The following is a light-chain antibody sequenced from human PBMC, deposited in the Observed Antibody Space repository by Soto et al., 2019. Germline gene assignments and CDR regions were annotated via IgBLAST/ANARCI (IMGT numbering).Light chain of an antibody. CDR1: FSDIAVFNY. CDR2: QVT. CDR3: NSYSSTNFYV. J-gene: IGLJ1*01. Sequence: QSALAQTASVSGSPGQSITISCTGSFSDIAVFNYVSWYQQYPGRAPKLLIYQVTSRASGVSHRFSGSKSGNTASLTISGLQPEDEAEYYCNSYSSTNFYVFGTGTKLTVL. V-gene: IGLV2-14*01.